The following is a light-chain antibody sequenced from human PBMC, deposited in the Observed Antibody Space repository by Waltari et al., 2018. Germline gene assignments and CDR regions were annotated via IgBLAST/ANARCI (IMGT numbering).Light chain of an antibody. CDR1: QNISSY. CDR2: AAA. V-gene: IGKV1-39*01. J-gene: IGKJ4*01. CDR3: QQSHSFPLT. Sequence: DIQMTQSPSSLSASVGDRVTITCRASQNISSYLNWYQQKERKAPKPLIYAAASLQSGVPSRFSGSGSGTEFTLIITNLQPEDFATFFCQQSHSFPLTFGGGTKVETK.